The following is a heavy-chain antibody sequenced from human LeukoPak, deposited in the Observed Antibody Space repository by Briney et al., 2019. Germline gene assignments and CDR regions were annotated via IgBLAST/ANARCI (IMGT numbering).Heavy chain of an antibody. CDR3: AKIDDYYKHFDS. D-gene: IGHD2-21*02. CDR2: ISSRSSYI. Sequence: GGSLRLSCAASGFTFSSYSMNWVRQAPGKGLEWVSSISSRSSYIYYADALRGRFTTSRDNARNSVYLQMDGLRVEDTAVYYCAKIDDYYKHFDSWGQGTLVTVSS. V-gene: IGHV3-21*01. J-gene: IGHJ4*02. CDR1: GFTFSSYS.